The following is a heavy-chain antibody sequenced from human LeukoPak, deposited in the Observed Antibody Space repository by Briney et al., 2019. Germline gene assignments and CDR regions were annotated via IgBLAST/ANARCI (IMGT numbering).Heavy chain of an antibody. CDR2: ISAYNGNT. CDR3: ARDATRIAAAGTAGY. V-gene: IGHV1-18*01. CDR1: GYTFTSYG. D-gene: IGHD6-13*01. J-gene: IGHJ4*02. Sequence: GASVKVSCKASGYTFTSYGISWVRQAPGQGLERMGWISAYNGNTNYAQKLQGRVTMTTDTSTSTAYMELRSLRSDDTAVYYCARDATRIAAAGTAGYWGQGTLVTVSS.